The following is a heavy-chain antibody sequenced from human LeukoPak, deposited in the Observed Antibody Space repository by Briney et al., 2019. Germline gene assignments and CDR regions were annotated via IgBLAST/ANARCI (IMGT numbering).Heavy chain of an antibody. V-gene: IGHV1-18*01. Sequence: ASVKVSCKASGYTFTSYGISWVRQAPGQGLEWMGWISAYNGNTNYAQKLQGRVTMTTDTSTSTAYMELRSLRSDDTAVYYCARDFSQDDFWSGYPRDYWGQGTLVTVSS. D-gene: IGHD3-3*01. CDR1: GYTFTSYG. CDR3: ARDFSQDDFWSGYPRDY. CDR2: ISAYNGNT. J-gene: IGHJ4*02.